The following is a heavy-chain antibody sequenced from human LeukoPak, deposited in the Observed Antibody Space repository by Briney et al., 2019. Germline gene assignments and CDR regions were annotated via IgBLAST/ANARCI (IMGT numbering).Heavy chain of an antibody. CDR3: TRGWQSEDY. J-gene: IGHJ4*02. D-gene: IGHD2-15*01. CDR2: IRSKAYGGTT. CDR1: GFTFPNYA. Sequence: GGSLRLSCAASGFTFPNYAMTWVRQAPGKGLEWVGFIRSKAYGGTTEYAASVKGRFTISRDDSKSIAYLQMNSLKTEDTAVYYCTRGWQSEDYWGQGTLVTVSS. V-gene: IGHV3-49*04.